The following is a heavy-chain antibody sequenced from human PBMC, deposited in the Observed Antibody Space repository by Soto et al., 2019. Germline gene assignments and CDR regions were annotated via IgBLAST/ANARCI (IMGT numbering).Heavy chain of an antibody. J-gene: IGHJ3*01. V-gene: IGHV3-23*01. CDR2: ISGSGANT. CDR3: ARGDYHDTGGPFSDAFDV. CDR1: GFSFSTYG. Sequence: PGGSLRLSCAASGFSFSTYGMSRLRQAPGKGLEWVTGISGSGANTYHTDSVKGRFTISRDNSKNTLFLQMSSLRLEDTAVYYCARGDYHDTGGPFSDAFDVWGPGTMVTVSS. D-gene: IGHD3-22*01.